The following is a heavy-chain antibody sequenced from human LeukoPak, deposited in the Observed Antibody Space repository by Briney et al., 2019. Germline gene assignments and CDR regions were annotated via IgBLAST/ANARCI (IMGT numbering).Heavy chain of an antibody. CDR2: ISYDGSNK. Sequence: PGRSLRLSCAASGFTFSSYAMPWVRQAPGKGLEWVAVISYDGSNKYYADSVKGRFTISRDNSKNTLYLQMNSLRAEDTAVYYCASPVRVVVLAFDIWGQGTMVTVSS. CDR1: GFTFSSYA. J-gene: IGHJ3*02. CDR3: ASPVRVVVLAFDI. V-gene: IGHV3-30-3*01. D-gene: IGHD2-15*01.